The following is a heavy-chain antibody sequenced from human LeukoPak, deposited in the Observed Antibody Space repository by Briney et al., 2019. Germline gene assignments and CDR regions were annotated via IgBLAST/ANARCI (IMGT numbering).Heavy chain of an antibody. CDR3: ARDQRVSIFGVVIRDAFDI. Sequence: SGGSLRLSCAASGFTFSTYSMNWVRQAPGKGLEWVSFISSSGSTIFYADSVKGRFTISRDNAKNSLFLQMNSLRAVDTAVYYCARDQRVSIFGVVIRDAFDIWGQGTMVTVSS. V-gene: IGHV3-48*01. CDR2: ISSSGSTI. CDR1: GFTFSTYS. D-gene: IGHD3-3*01. J-gene: IGHJ3*02.